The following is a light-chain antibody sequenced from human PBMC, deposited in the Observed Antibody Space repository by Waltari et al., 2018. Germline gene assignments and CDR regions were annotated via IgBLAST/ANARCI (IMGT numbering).Light chain of an antibody. V-gene: IGKV1-5*03. J-gene: IGKJ3*01. CDR1: HSISTW. Sequence: DIQMTQSPCTLSASVGDRVTITCRASHSISTWLAWYQKKPGKAPKLLICAAASLENGVPSRFCGSGSGTEFTLTISSLQPDDFATYYCQQFNTYPIPFGRGTKVDIK. CDR2: AAA. CDR3: QQFNTYPIP.